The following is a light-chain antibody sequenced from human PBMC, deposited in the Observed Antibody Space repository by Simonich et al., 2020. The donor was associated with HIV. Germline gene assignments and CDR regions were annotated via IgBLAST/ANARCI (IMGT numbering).Light chain of an antibody. CDR1: QSVSSSY. CDR3: QQYGSSPT. V-gene: IGKV3D-20*01. CDR2: DAS. J-gene: IGKJ5*01. Sequence: EIVLTQSPGTLSLSPGETATLSFRASQSVSSSYLAWYQQKPGLAPRLLIYDASSRATCIPDRFSGSGSGTDFTLTISRLEPEDFAVYYCQQYGSSPTFGQGTRLEIK.